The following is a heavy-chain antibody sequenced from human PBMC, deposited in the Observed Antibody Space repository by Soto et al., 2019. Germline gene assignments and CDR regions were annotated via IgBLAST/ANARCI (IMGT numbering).Heavy chain of an antibody. CDR3: ARGPNYDFWSGYFRG. D-gene: IGHD3-3*01. CDR1: CGSIISYY. V-gene: IGHV4-59*01. CDR2: VYYTGTS. Sequence: SETLSLTCSFPCGSIISYYWSWIRQPPGKGLEWIGYVYYTGTSNYSPSLKSRVTMSVDTSRNLFSLKLSSVTPADTAVYYCARGPNYDFWSGYFRGWGQGALVTVSS. J-gene: IGHJ4*02.